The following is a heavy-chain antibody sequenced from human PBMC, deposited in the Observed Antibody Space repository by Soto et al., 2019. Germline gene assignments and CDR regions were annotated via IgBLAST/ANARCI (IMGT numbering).Heavy chain of an antibody. Sequence: QVQLVQSGAEVKKPGSSVKVSCKASGGTFSSYTISWVRQAPGQGLEWMGRIIPILGIANYAQKFQGRVTITADKSTSTAYMELSSLRSEDTAVYYCARQSLLDNWFDPWGQGTLVTVSS. CDR1: GGTFSSYT. CDR3: ARQSLLDNWFDP. V-gene: IGHV1-69*02. J-gene: IGHJ5*02. D-gene: IGHD3-3*01. CDR2: IIPILGIA.